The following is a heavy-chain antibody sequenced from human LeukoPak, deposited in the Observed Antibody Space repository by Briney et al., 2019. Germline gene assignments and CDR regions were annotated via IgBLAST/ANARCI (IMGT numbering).Heavy chain of an antibody. J-gene: IGHJ4*02. V-gene: IGHV4-39*01. CDR2: IYYSGST. Sequence: SETLPLTCTVSGGSISSSSYYWGWIRQPPGKGLEWIGSIYYSGSTYYNPSLKSRVTISVDTSKNQFSLKLSSVTAADTAVYYCAAHVLTYYDFWSGYWDDYWGQGTLVTVSS. CDR1: GGSISSSSYY. D-gene: IGHD3-3*01. CDR3: AAHVLTYYDFWSGYWDDY.